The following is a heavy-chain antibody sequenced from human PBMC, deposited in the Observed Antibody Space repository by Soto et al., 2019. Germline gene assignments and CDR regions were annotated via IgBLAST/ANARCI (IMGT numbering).Heavy chain of an antibody. J-gene: IGHJ4*02. CDR2: ISGSGGST. CDR1: GFTFSSYA. D-gene: IGHD4-17*01. V-gene: IGHV3-23*01. CDR3: AKVRYRDYGGKEFDY. Sequence: GGSLRLSCAASGFTFSSYAMSWVRQAPGKGLEWVSAISGSGGSTYYADSVKGRFTISRDNSKNTLYLQMNSLRAEDTAVYYCAKVRYRDYGGKEFDYWGQGTLVTVSS.